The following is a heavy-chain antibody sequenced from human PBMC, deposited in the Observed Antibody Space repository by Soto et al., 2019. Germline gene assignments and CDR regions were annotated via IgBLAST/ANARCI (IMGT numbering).Heavy chain of an antibody. Sequence: QVQLQQWGAGLLKPSETLSLTCAVYGGSFSGYYWSWIRQPPGKGLEWIGEINHSGSTNYNPSLKRRVTISVDTSKNQFALKLSSVTAADTAVYYCARGTPITIFGVGIAFGFDPWCQGTLVTVS. CDR1: GGSFSGYY. CDR2: INHSGST. V-gene: IGHV4-34*01. D-gene: IGHD3-3*01. J-gene: IGHJ5*02. CDR3: ARGTPITIFGVGIAFGFDP.